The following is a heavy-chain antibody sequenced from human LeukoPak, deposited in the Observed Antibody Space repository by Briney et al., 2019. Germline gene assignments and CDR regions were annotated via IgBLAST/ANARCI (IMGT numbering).Heavy chain of an antibody. V-gene: IGHV1-2*02. CDR3: ARAISGSYYDY. D-gene: IGHD1-26*01. CDR2: INPNSGGT. J-gene: IGHJ4*02. Sequence: ASVKVSCKASGYIFTDYHMHWVRQAPGQGLEWMGWINPNSGGTNYAQKFQGRVTMTRDTSISTAYMELSRLRSDDAAVYYCARAISGSYYDYWGQGTLVAVSS. CDR1: GYIFTDYH.